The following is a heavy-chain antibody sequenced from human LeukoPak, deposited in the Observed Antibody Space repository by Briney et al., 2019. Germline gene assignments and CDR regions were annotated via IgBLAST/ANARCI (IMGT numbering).Heavy chain of an antibody. J-gene: IGHJ4*02. V-gene: IGHV4-59*01. CDR1: GGSISSYC. CDR3: ARGIPGEPSIPFDY. CDR2: IYYSGST. Sequence: SETLSLTCTVSGGSISSYCWSWIRQPPGKGLEWIGYIYYSGSTNYNPSLKSRVTISVDTSKNQFSLKLSSVTAADTAVYYCARGIPGEPSIPFDYWGQGTLVTVSS. D-gene: IGHD2/OR15-2a*01.